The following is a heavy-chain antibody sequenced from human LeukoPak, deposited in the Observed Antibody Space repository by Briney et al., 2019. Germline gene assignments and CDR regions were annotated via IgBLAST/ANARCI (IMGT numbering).Heavy chain of an antibody. V-gene: IGHV1-2*02. CDR2: INPNSGGT. D-gene: IGHD2-15*01. CDR1: GYTFTCYY. Sequence: ASVKVSCKASGYTFTCYYIHWVRQAPGQGLEWMGWINPNSGGTNFAQKFQGRVTMTRDTSISTAYMELSRLRFDDTAVYYCARGLLIAASNDYWGQGTLVTVSS. J-gene: IGHJ4*02. CDR3: ARGLLIAASNDY.